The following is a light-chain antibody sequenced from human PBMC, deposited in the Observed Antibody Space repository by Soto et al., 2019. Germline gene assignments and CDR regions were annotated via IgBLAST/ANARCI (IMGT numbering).Light chain of an antibody. Sequence: QSALTQPPSASGSPGQSVTISCTGTSSDVGAYNYVSWYQQHPGKAPKLMIYEVNKRPSGVPDRFSGSKSGDTASLTVSGLQADDEADYYCSSYAGTSNFYVCGTGTKVTVL. V-gene: IGLV2-8*01. CDR2: EVN. CDR1: SSDVGAYNY. J-gene: IGLJ1*01. CDR3: SSYAGTSNFYV.